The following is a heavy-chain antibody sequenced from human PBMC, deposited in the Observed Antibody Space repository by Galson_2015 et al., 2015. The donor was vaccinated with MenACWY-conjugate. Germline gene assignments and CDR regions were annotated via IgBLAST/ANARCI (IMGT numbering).Heavy chain of an antibody. D-gene: IGHD6-19*01. V-gene: IGHV1-18*04. J-gene: IGHJ6*02. CDR1: GYTFTNYG. CDR3: ARDGEEQWDVRGGTTKYYYHGMDV. CDR2: IGVNSGQT. Sequence: SVKVSCKASGYTFTNYGITWVRQAPGHGLEWMGWIGVNSGQTNYAQKLQGRATMTTDPSTSTAFMELWSLRSDDTAVYYCARDGEEQWDVRGGTTKYYYHGMDVWGQGTTVTVSS.